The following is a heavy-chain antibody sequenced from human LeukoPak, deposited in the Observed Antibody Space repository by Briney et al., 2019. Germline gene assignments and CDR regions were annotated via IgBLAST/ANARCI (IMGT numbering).Heavy chain of an antibody. CDR1: GFTFSSYA. CDR2: ISYDGSNK. CDR3: ARDPSIAAAGHFDY. Sequence: GGSLRLSCAASGFTFSSYAMHWVRQAPGKGLEWVAVISYDGSNKYYADSVKGRFTISRDNSKNTLYLQMNSLRAEDTAVYYCARDPSIAAAGHFDYWGQGTLVTVSS. J-gene: IGHJ4*02. D-gene: IGHD6-13*01. V-gene: IGHV3-30-3*01.